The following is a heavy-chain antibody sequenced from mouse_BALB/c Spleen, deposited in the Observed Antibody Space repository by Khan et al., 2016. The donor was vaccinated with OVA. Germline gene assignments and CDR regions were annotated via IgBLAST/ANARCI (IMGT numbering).Heavy chain of an antibody. Sequence: VQLQQSGPGLVAPSQNLSITCTVSGFPLSDYGVSWIRQPPGKGLEWLGVIWGGGSTYYNSALKSRLSISKDNSKSQVFLKMSSLQSDDTAMFYCAKGVWSYDYTLDDWGEGTEGTVSS. CDR2: IWGGGST. D-gene: IGHD1-1*02. CDR1: GFPLSDYG. V-gene: IGHV2-6-5*01. CDR3: AKGVWSYDYTLDD. J-gene: IGHJ4*01.